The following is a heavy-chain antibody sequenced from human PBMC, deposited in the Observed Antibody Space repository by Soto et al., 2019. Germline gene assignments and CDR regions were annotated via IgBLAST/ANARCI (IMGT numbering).Heavy chain of an antibody. J-gene: IGHJ1*01. D-gene: IGHD2-15*01. V-gene: IGHV4-34*01. CDR1: GGSFSGYY. CDR3: ARGGVVVAATEHGPLGTEYFQH. Sequence: SETLSLTCAVYGGSFSGYYWSWIRQPPGKGLEWIGEINHSGSTNYNPSLKSRVTISVDTSKNQFSLKLSSVTAADTAVYYCARGGVVVAATEHGPLGTEYFQHWGQGTLVTRLL. CDR2: INHSGST.